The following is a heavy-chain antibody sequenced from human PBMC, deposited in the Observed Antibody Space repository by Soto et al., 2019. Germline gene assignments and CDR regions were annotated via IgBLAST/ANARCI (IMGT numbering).Heavy chain of an antibody. V-gene: IGHV3-30-3*01. D-gene: IGHD6-6*01. Sequence: PGGSLRLSCAASGFTFRSYAMHWVRQAPGKGLEWVAVISYDGSNKYYADSVKGRFTISRDNSKNTLYLQMNSLRAEDTAVYYCASGEYSSSWPYYYYYATDVWGQGTTVTVSS. CDR1: GFTFRSYA. J-gene: IGHJ6*02. CDR3: ASGEYSSSWPYYYYYATDV. CDR2: ISYDGSNK.